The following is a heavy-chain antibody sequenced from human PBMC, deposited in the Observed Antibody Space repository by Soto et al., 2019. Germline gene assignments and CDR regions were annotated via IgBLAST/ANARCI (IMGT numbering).Heavy chain of an antibody. V-gene: IGHV4-34*01. D-gene: IGHD5-18*01. CDR2: INHSGST. J-gene: IGHJ5*02. Sequence: KASETLSLTCAVYGGSFSGYYWSWIRQPPGKGLEWIGEINHSGSTNYNPSLKSRVTISVDTSKNQFSLKLSSVTAADTAVYYCARERGYSYGSYNWFDPWGQGTLVTVSS. CDR1: GGSFSGYY. CDR3: ARERGYSYGSYNWFDP.